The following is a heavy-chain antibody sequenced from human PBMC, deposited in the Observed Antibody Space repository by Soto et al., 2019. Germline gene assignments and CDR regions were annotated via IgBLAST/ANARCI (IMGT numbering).Heavy chain of an antibody. CDR2: IYYSGST. CDR1: GGSISSGGYY. CDR3: ARNPIVYYDSSGYYRFFDY. Sequence: QVQLQESGPGLVKPSQTLSLTCTVSGGSISSGGYYWSWIRQHPGKGLEWIGYIYYSGSTYYNPSLKSRVTISVDTSKNQFSLKLSSVTAADTAVYYCARNPIVYYDSSGYYRFFDYWGQGTLVTVSS. D-gene: IGHD3-22*01. V-gene: IGHV4-31*03. J-gene: IGHJ4*02.